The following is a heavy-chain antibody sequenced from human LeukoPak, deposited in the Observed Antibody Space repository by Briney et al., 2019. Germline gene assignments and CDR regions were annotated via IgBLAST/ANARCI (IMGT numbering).Heavy chain of an antibody. V-gene: IGHV4-4*02. CDR3: AREGGPYRPLDY. J-gene: IGHJ4*02. Sequence: SSETLSLTCGVSGGSVTSTNWWTWIRQPPGMGLEWIGEVHINGNTNYNPALYGRVTMSVDTSDNHVSLKLTSLTAADTAVYFCAREGGPYRPLDYSGQGTLVTVTS. D-gene: IGHD3-16*02. CDR1: GGSVTSTNW. CDR2: VHINGNT.